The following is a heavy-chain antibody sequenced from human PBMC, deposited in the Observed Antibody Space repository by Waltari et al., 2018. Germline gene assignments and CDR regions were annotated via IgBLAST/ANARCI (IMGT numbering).Heavy chain of an antibody. D-gene: IGHD6-19*01. CDR3: VRGVAVAGNPNWFDP. Sequence: EVQLVESGGGLVQPGGSLTLSCAASGFTFSTYWMHWVRQAPGKGPVWVSRSTGDGTVTVYADSMKGRFTISRDNAKNTVYLQMNSLRAEDSAFYYCVRGVAVAGNPNWFDPWGQGTLVTVSS. V-gene: IGHV3-74*03. CDR2: STGDGTVT. J-gene: IGHJ5*02. CDR1: GFTFSTYW.